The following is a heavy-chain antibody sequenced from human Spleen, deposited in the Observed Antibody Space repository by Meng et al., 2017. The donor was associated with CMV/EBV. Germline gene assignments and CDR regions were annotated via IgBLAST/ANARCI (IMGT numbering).Heavy chain of an antibody. CDR3: ARDELPGYCSSTSCPLFDY. Sequence: GESLKISCAASGFTFSSYWMSWVRQAPGKGLEWVANIKQDGSEKYYVDSVKGRFTSSRDNAKNSLYLQMNSLRAEDTAVYYCARDELPGYCSSTSCPLFDYWGQGTLVTVSS. CDR1: GFTFSSYW. CDR2: IKQDGSEK. D-gene: IGHD2-2*01. V-gene: IGHV3-7*01. J-gene: IGHJ4*02.